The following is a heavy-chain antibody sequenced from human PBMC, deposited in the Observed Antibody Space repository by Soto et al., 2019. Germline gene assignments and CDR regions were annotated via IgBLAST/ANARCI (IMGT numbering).Heavy chain of an antibody. CDR2: IYYSGST. CDR1: GGSISSYY. D-gene: IGHD1-1*01. V-gene: IGHV4-59*01. J-gene: IGHJ4*02. Sequence: SETLSLTCTVSGGSISSYYWSWIRQPPGKGLEWIGYIYYSGSTNYNPSLKSRVTISVDTSKNQFSLKLSSVTAADTAVYYCAREPANWNDGYFDYWGQGTLVTVSS. CDR3: AREPANWNDGYFDY.